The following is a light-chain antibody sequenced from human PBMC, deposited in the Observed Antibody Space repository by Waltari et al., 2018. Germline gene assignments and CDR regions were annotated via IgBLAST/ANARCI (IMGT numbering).Light chain of an antibody. V-gene: IGLV2-11*01. CDR1: SSDVGANNF. CDR2: DIN. J-gene: IGLJ3*02. Sequence: QSALTQPRSVSGPPGQSVTISCTGTSSDVGANNFVSWYQHHPDKAPKLIIYDINNRPSGVPDRFSGSKSGNTASLTISVLQAEDEADYYCCSCVGRNIYWVFGGGTKLTVL. CDR3: CSCVGRNIYWV.